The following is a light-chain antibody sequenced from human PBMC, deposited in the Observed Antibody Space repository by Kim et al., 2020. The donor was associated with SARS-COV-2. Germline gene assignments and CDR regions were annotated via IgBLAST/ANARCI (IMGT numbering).Light chain of an antibody. Sequence: DIQMTQSPSSLSASVGDRVTITYRASQSIANYLNWFQQKPGKAPKLLIYAASTLQSGVPSRFSGGGSGTDFTFTISSLQPEDFATYYCQQSYNNPRTFGQGTKLEI. CDR1: QSIANY. V-gene: IGKV1-39*01. CDR2: AAS. J-gene: IGKJ2*02. CDR3: QQSYNNPRT.